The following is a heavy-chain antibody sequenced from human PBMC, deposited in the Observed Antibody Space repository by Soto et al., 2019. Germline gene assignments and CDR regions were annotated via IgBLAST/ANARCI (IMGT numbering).Heavy chain of an antibody. J-gene: IGHJ4*02. Sequence: QVQLVESGGGVVQPGRSLRLSCAASGFTFSRHTMHGVRQAPGKGLEWVAAISDDGSNTYYADSVKGRFTISRYNSKNTLYLQINSRSSEDTAVNPCAREVYYDFWSGFNTHPYYFEDWGQGTLVTVSS. V-gene: IGHV3-30*14. D-gene: IGHD3-3*01. CDR3: AREVYYDFWSGFNTHPYYFED. CDR2: ISDDGSNT. CDR1: GFTFSRHT.